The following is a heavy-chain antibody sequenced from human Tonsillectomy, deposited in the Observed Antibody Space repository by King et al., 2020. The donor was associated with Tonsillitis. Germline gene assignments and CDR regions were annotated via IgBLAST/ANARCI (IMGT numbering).Heavy chain of an antibody. Sequence: QLVQSGAEVKKPGSSVKVSCKASGGTFSSYGISWVRQAPGQGLEWVGGIIPIFGTANYAQKFQGRVTLTADKSTSTAYMELSSLRSEDTAVYYCASRSVPSPFTIFGRGEAFDIWGQGTMVTASS. CDR1: GGTFSSYG. V-gene: IGHV1-69*06. D-gene: IGHD3-3*01. J-gene: IGHJ3*02. CDR3: ASRSVPSPFTIFGRGEAFDI. CDR2: IIPIFGTA.